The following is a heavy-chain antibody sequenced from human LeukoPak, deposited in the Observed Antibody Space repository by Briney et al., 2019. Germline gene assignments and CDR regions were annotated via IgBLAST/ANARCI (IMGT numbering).Heavy chain of an antibody. J-gene: IGHJ4*02. CDR1: GFTVSSNY. CDR3: ANLDSALVGY. Sequence: GGSLRLSCAASGFTVSSNYMSWVRQAPGKGLEWVSTIYSGGSTYYADSVKGRFTISRDNSKNTLYLQMNSLRAEDTAVYYCANLDSALVGYWGQGTLVTVSS. D-gene: IGHD1-1*01. V-gene: IGHV3-53*01. CDR2: IYSGGST.